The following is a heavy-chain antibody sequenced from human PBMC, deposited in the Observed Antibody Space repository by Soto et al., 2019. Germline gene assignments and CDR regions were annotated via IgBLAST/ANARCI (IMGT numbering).Heavy chain of an antibody. CDR2: IYWDDDK. J-gene: IGHJ4*02. D-gene: IGHD6-19*01. CDR3: AHIVVAGLGYYFDY. CDR1: GFSLSSTRMA. V-gene: IGHV2-5*02. Sequence: QITLKESGPTLVKPTQTLTLTCTFSGFSLSSTRMAVGWIRQPPGKALEWLALIYWDDDKRYSPFLKSRLTIPKDTSTTQVVLTMSSMDPVDTARYYCAHIVVAGLGYYFDYWGQETLVTVSS.